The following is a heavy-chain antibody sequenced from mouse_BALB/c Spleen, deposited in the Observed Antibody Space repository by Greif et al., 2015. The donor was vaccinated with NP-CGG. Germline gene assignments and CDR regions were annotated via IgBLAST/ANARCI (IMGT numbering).Heavy chain of an antibody. CDR2: ISSGSSTI. CDR1: GFTFSSFG. V-gene: IGHV5-17*02. D-gene: IGHD4-1*01. J-gene: IGHJ4*01. CDR3: ARGNWECYYAMDY. Sequence: EVQLVESGGGLVQPGGSRKLSCAASGFTFSSFGMHWVRQAPEKGLEWVAYISSGSSTIYYADTVKGRFTISRDNPKNTLFLQMTSLRSEDTAMYYCARGNWECYYAMDYWGQGTSVTVSS.